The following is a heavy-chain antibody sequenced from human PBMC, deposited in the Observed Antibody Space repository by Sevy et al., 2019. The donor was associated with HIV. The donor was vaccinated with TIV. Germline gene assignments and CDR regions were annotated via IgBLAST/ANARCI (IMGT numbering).Heavy chain of an antibody. D-gene: IGHD3-10*01. CDR1: GFTFSYYT. CDR3: ARDRDYYGSGTFDA. Sequence: GGSLRLSCAASGFTFSYYTMNWVRQAPGKGLEWVSYISSGSSYISYTDSVKGRFTISRDNAKSSLYLQMNSLRPEDTAMYFCARDRDYYGSGTFDAWGQGTTVTVSS. V-gene: IGHV3-21*06. CDR2: ISSGSSYI. J-gene: IGHJ6*02.